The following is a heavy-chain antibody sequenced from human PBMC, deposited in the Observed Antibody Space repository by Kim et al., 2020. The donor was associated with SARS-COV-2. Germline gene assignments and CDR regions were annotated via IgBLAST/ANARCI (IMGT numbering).Heavy chain of an antibody. D-gene: IGHD3-22*01. J-gene: IGHJ4*02. CDR2: IYSGGST. CDR1: GFTVSSNY. CDR3: ARDSSGYYYFDY. V-gene: IGHV3-66*01. Sequence: GGSLRLSCAASGFTVSSNYMSWVRQAPGKGLEWVSIIYSGGSTDYADSVKGRFTISRDNSKNTLYLQINSLRAEDTAVYYCARDSSGYYYFDYWGQGTLV.